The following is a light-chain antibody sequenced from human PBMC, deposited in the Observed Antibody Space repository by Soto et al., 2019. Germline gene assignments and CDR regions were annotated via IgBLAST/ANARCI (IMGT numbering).Light chain of an antibody. Sequence: QLTQSPSSLSASVGDRVTITCRASQSIYSWLAWYQQKPGRAPNLLIYDASNLEAGVPSRFRGSGSGTDFPFTISRLQPEDTATDDCQQYENLPTFGQGTRLDIK. J-gene: IGKJ5*01. CDR1: QSIYSW. CDR2: DAS. CDR3: QQYENLPT. V-gene: IGKV1-33*01.